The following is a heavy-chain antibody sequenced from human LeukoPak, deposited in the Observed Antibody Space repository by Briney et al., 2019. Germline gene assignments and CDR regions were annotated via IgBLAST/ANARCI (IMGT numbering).Heavy chain of an antibody. J-gene: IGHJ4*02. CDR2: IIPIFGTA. CDR1: GGTFSSYA. D-gene: IGHD3-10*01. V-gene: IGHV1-69*13. Sequence: ASVKVSCKASGGTFSSYAISWVRQAPGQGLEWMGGIIPIFGTANYAQKFQGRVTITADESTSTAYMELRSLRSDDTAVYYCARGDGSGSNFDYWGQGTLVTVSS. CDR3: ARGDGSGSNFDY.